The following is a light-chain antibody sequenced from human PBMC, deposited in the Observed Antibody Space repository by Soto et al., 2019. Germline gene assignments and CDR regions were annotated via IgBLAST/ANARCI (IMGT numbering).Light chain of an antibody. CDR2: DAS. CDR3: QQYNSYSPWT. CDR1: QSISSW. V-gene: IGKV1-5*01. J-gene: IGKJ1*01. Sequence: DIQMTQPPSTLSAPVVDGVTITCRASQSISSWLAWYQQKPGKAPKLLIYDASSLESGVPSRFSGSGSGTEFTLTISSLQPDDFATYYCQQYNSYSPWTFGQGTKVDIK.